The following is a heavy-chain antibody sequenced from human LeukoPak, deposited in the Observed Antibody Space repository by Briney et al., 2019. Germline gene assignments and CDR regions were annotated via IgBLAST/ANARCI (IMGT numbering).Heavy chain of an antibody. Sequence: GGSLRLSCAASGFTFSSYSMNWVRQAPGKGLEWVSYISSSSSTIYYADSVKGRFTISRDNAKNSLYLQMNSLRDEDTAVYYCARDRCTGGVCYYSWYYYYMDVWGKGTTVTVSS. V-gene: IGHV3-48*02. CDR1: GFTFSSYS. CDR2: ISSSSSTI. D-gene: IGHD2-8*02. J-gene: IGHJ6*03. CDR3: ARDRCTGGVCYYSWYYYYMDV.